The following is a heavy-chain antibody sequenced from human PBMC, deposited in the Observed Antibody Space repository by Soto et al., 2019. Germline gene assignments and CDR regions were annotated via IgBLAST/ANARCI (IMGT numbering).Heavy chain of an antibody. J-gene: IGHJ6*02. Sequence: ASVKVYCKASGGTFGSYAISWVRQAPGQGHEWMGGIIPIPGTANYAQKFQGRVTIAADESTSTAYMELSSLRSEDTAVYYCARSQGSSTSLEIYYYYYYGMDVWGHGTTVTVSS. CDR1: GGTFGSYA. V-gene: IGHV1-69*01. CDR2: IIPIPGTA. D-gene: IGHD2-2*01. CDR3: ARSQGSSTSLEIYYYYYYGMDV.